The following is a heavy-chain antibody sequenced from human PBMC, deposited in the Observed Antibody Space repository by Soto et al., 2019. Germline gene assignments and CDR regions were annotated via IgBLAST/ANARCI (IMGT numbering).Heavy chain of an antibody. CDR3: TRMRYSSSPNRDYYYYGMDV. D-gene: IGHD6-6*01. J-gene: IGHJ6*02. CDR2: IRSKANSYAT. CDR1: GFTFSGSA. Sequence: GGSLRLSCAASGFTFSGSAMHWVRQASGKGLEWVGRIRSKANSYATAYAASVKGRFTISRDDSKNTAYLQMNSLKTEDTAVYYCTRMRYSSSPNRDYYYYGMDVWGQGTTVTVSS. V-gene: IGHV3-73*01.